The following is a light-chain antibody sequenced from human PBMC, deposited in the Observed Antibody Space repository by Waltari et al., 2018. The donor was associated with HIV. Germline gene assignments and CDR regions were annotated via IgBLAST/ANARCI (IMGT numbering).Light chain of an antibody. V-gene: IGKV1-9*01. Sequence: DIHLTQSPSFLSASVGDRFPITCRASQDSSNSVAWYQQRPGKAPKLLIYSTSTLQSGVPSRFRGSRSRTEFTLTIASLQAEDFATYFCQQLNTYPHNFGQGTKVEI. CDR3: QQLNTYPHN. J-gene: IGKJ2*01. CDR1: QDSSNS. CDR2: STS.